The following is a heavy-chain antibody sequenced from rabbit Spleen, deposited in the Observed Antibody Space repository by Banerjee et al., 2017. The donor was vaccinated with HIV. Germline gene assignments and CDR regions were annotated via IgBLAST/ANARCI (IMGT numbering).Heavy chain of an antibody. D-gene: IGHD1-1*01. V-gene: IGHV1S45*01. CDR3: ARDTSSSFSSYGMDL. CDR2: IDTGSSGFT. Sequence: QEQLEESGGGLVQPEGSLTLTCTASGFSFSNGYVMCWVRQAPGKGLEWIACIDTGSSGFTYFATWAKGRFTCSKTSSTTVTLQMTRLTAADTATYFCARDTSSSFSSYGMDLWGPGTLVTVS. CDR1: GFSFSNGYV. J-gene: IGHJ6*01.